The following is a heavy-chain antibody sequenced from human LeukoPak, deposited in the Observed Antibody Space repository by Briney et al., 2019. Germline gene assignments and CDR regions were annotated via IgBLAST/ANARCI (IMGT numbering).Heavy chain of an antibody. V-gene: IGHV3-48*04. D-gene: IGHD3-10*01. J-gene: IGHJ5*02. CDR1: GFTFSSYS. CDR2: ISSSSSTI. CDR3: ARESVLLWFGEPSHWFDP. Sequence: GGSLRLSCAASGFTFSSYSMNWVRQAPGKGLEWVSYISSSSSTIYYADSVKGRFTISRDNAKNSLYLQMNSLRAEDTAVYYCARESVLLWFGEPSHWFDPWGQGTLVTVSS.